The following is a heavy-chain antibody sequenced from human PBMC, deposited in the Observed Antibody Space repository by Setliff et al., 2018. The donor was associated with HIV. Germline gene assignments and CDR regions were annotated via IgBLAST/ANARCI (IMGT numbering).Heavy chain of an antibody. CDR2: MSYDGNNK. Sequence: GGSLRLSCAASGFTVSSNYMSWVRQAPGKGLEWVAVMSYDGNNKYYADSVKGRFTISRDNSKNTLFLQMNSLRAEDTAVYYCAKPYRGSVVRDQGYMDVWGKGTTVTVSS. CDR1: GFTVSSNY. J-gene: IGHJ6*03. D-gene: IGHD3-10*01. V-gene: IGHV3-30*07. CDR3: AKPYRGSVVRDQGYMDV.